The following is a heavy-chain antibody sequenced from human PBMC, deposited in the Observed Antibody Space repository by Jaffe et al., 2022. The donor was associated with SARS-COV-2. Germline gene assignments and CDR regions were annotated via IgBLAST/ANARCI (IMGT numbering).Heavy chain of an antibody. CDR3: AREPWLQSLGYFDL. CDR2: ISYDGSNK. J-gene: IGHJ2*01. V-gene: IGHV3-30-3*01. D-gene: IGHD5-12*01. CDR1: GFTFSSYS. Sequence: QVQLVESGGGVVQPGRSLRLSCAASGFTFSSYSMHWVRQAPGKGLEWVAVISYDGSNKYYADSVKGRFTISRDNSKNTLYLQMNSLRADDTAVYYCAREPWLQSLGYFDLWGRGTLVTVSS.